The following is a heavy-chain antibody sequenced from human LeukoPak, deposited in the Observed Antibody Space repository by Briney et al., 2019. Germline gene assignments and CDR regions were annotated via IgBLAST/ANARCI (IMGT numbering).Heavy chain of an antibody. V-gene: IGHV3-73*01. CDR2: IRNKANSYAT. Sequence: PGGSLRLSCAASGFTFSDSAMHWVRQASGKGLEWVGRIRNKANSYATAYAASVKGRFTISRDNSKNTVYLQMNSLRAEGTAVYYCARWYNWFDPWGQGTLVTVSS. J-gene: IGHJ5*02. CDR1: GFTFSDSA. CDR3: ARWYNWFDP.